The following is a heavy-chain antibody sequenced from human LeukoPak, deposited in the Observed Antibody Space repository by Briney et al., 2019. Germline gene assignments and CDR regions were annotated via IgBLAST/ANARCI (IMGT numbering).Heavy chain of an antibody. CDR1: GFPFSDYY. J-gene: IGHJ4*02. CDR3: AREGSSSWYYFDY. D-gene: IGHD6-13*01. V-gene: IGHV3-7*01. Sequence: GGSLRLSCAAPGFPFSDYYMSWIRQAPGKGLEWVANIKQDGSEKYYVDYVKGRFTISRDNAKNSLYLQMNSLRAEDTAVYYCAREGSSSWYYFDYWGQGTLVTVSS. CDR2: IKQDGSEK.